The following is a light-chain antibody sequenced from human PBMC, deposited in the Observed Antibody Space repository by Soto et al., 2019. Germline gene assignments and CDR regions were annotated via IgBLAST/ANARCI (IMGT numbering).Light chain of an antibody. CDR2: KAS. CDR3: QHYNGYSRT. V-gene: IGKV1-5*03. CDR1: QSISNW. J-gene: IGKJ1*01. Sequence: DIQMTQSPSTLSASVGDRVTITCRASQSISNWLAWYQQKPGKAPKLLIYKASSLEGGVPSRFSGSGSGTEFTLTISCLQPDDFATYYCQHYNGYSRTFGQGTKVEIK.